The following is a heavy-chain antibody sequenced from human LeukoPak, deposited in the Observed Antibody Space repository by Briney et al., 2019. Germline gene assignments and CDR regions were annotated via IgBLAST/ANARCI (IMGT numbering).Heavy chain of an antibody. CDR1: GGSISSYY. D-gene: IGHD1-26*01. CDR2: IYYSGST. J-gene: IGHJ4*02. CDR3: ARGGSYYGY. V-gene: IGHV4-59*01. Sequence: SETLSLTCTVSGGSISSYYWSWIRQPPGKGLEWIGYIYYSGSTNYSPSLKSRVTISVDTSKDQFSLKLSSVTAADTAVYYCARGGSYYGYWGQGTLVTVSS.